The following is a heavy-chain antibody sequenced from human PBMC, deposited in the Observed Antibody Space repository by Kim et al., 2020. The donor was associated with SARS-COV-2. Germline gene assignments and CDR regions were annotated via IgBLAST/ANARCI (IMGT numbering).Heavy chain of an antibody. Sequence: GSLRLSCAASEFPFNNYWMRWVRQAPGKGLECVATVNQDGTDKYYVDSVKGRFTISRDNPKNSLFLQMNSLRVDDTAVYYCATLTRGSGVDVWGRGTTVTVSS. J-gene: IGHJ6*02. D-gene: IGHD1-1*01. V-gene: IGHV3-7*03. CDR2: VNQDGTDK. CDR1: EFPFNNYW. CDR3: ATLTRGSGVDV.